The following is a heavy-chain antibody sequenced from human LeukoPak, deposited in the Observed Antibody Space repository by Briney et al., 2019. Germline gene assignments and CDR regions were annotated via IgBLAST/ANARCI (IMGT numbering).Heavy chain of an antibody. CDR3: AKMVHTEQWLVPFDY. Sequence: GGSLRLSCAASGFTFSNFAMNWVRQAPGKGLDWVSTISGSGGSTYYADSVKGRFTISRDNSKNTLYLQMNSLRAEDTAVYYCAKMVHTEQWLVPFDYWGQGTLVTVSS. D-gene: IGHD6-19*01. CDR2: ISGSGGST. CDR1: GFTFSNFA. J-gene: IGHJ4*02. V-gene: IGHV3-23*01.